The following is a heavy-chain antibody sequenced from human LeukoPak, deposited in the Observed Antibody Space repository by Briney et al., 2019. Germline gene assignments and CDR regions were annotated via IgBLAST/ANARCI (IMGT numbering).Heavy chain of an antibody. Sequence: GRSLRLSCAASGFTFSSYAMHWVRQAPGKGLEYVSAISSNGGSTYYANSVKGRFTISRDNSKNTLYLQMGSLRAEDMAVYYCARWGQLAFDYWGQGTLVTVSS. CDR1: GFTFSSYA. V-gene: IGHV3-64*01. CDR2: ISSNGGST. J-gene: IGHJ4*02. CDR3: ARWGQLAFDY. D-gene: IGHD6-6*01.